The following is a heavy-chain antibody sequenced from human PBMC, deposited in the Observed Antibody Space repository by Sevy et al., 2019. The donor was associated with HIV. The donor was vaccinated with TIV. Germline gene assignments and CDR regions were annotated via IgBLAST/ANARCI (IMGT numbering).Heavy chain of an antibody. CDR2: ISNSGTSK. Sequence: GGSLRLSCAASGFTFSSYEMNWVRQAPGKGLEWVSCISNSGTSKYYADSLKGRFTISRDSPKNSLYLQMNSLRAEDTAVYYCARGPHYYYDSSAFFDYWGQGTLVTVSS. CDR3: ARGPHYYYDSSAFFDY. CDR1: GFTFSSYE. J-gene: IGHJ4*02. V-gene: IGHV3-48*03. D-gene: IGHD3-22*01.